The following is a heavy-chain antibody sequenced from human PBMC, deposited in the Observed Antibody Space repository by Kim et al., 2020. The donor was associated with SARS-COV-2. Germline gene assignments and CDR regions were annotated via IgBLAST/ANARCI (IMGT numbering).Heavy chain of an antibody. CDR3: AGPRNTAYDMDV. J-gene: IGHJ6*02. Sequence: TGYAGSVKGRFTISKDHAKNTLYLQMNSLRAEDTAVYYCAGPRNTAYDMDVWGQGTTVTVSS. CDR2: T. D-gene: IGHD5-18*01. V-gene: IGHV3-74*01.